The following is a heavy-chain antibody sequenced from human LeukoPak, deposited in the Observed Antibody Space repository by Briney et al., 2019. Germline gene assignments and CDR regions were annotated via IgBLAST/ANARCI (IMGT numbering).Heavy chain of an antibody. J-gene: IGHJ4*02. D-gene: IGHD3-22*01. Sequence: SETLSLTCTVSGGSISSYYWSWIRQSPGKGPEWIGYIDNIGSTHYNPSLKSRVTMSVDTSKNQFSLKLSSVTAADTAVYYCARVRFFDSSVLTRKRSYYFDYWGQGTLVTVSS. CDR1: GGSISSYY. CDR3: ARVRFFDSSVLTRKRSYYFDY. V-gene: IGHV4-59*12. CDR2: IDNIGST.